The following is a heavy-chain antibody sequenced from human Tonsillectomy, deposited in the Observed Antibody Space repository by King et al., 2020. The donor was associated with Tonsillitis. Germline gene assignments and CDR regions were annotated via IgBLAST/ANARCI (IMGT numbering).Heavy chain of an antibody. CDR1: GYTFGSHD. J-gene: IGHJ6*02. CDR3: ARSAGGIAYERHGMDV. D-gene: IGHD2-21*01. Sequence: VQLVESGAEVKKPGASVKVSCKASGYTFGSHDINWVRQATGQGLEWMAWINPKSGNTNYAQQFQGRLTMTRDTSISTAYMELSSLTSEDTAVYYCARSAGGIAYERHGMDVWGQGTTVTVSS. V-gene: IGHV1-8*01. CDR2: INPKSGNT.